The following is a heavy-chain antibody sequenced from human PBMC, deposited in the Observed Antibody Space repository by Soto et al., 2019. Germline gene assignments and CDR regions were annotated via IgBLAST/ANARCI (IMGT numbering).Heavy chain of an antibody. V-gene: IGHV1-46*01. CDR2: INPSGGST. Sequence: GIEWMGIINPSGGSTSYAQKFQGRVPMTRDTSTSTVYMELSSLRSEDTAVYYCAREAPPTDNPTYYYYYYGMDVSGQGTTVTGSS. J-gene: IGHJ6*02. CDR3: AREAPPTDNPTYYYYYYGMDV. D-gene: IGHD1-1*01.